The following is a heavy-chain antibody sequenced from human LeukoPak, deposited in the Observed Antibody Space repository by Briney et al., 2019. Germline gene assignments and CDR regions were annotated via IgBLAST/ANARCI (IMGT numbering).Heavy chain of an antibody. V-gene: IGHV3-74*01. Sequence: GGSLRLSCAASGFTFSSNWMHWVRQAPGKGLVWVSRINGDGSSTTYADSVKGRFTISRDNAKNTLYLQMDSLRPEDTAIYYCARSDWFDSWGQGTLVTVSS. J-gene: IGHJ5*01. CDR1: GFTFSSNW. CDR2: INGDGSST. CDR3: ARSDWFDS.